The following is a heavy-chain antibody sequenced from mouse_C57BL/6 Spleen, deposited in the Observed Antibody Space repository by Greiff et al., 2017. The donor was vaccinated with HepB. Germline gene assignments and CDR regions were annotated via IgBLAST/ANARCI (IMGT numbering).Heavy chain of an antibody. Sequence: VQLKESGAELVRPGASVKLSCTASGFNIKDYYMHWVKQGPEQGLEWIGRIDPEDGDTEYAPKFQGKATMTADTSSNTAYLQLSSLTSEDTAVYYCTTTTVVARAWFAYWGQGTLVTVSA. CDR2: IDPEDGDT. V-gene: IGHV14-1*01. CDR3: TTTTVVARAWFAY. CDR1: GFNIKDYY. D-gene: IGHD1-1*01. J-gene: IGHJ3*01.